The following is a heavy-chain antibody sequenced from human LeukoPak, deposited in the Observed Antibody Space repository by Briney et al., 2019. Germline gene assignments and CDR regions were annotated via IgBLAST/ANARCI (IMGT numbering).Heavy chain of an antibody. CDR1: GGSFSGYY. D-gene: IGHD2-2*01. V-gene: IGHV4-34*01. CDR3: ARGACRGYCSSPLRRGGYYSFGAFDI. Sequence: SETLSLTCAVYGGSFSGYYWSWIRQPPGKGLEWIGEINHSGSTNYNPSLKSRVTISVDTSKNQFSLKLSSVTAADTAVYYCARGACRGYCSSPLRRGGYYSFGAFDIWGQGTMVTVSS. J-gene: IGHJ3*02. CDR2: INHSGST.